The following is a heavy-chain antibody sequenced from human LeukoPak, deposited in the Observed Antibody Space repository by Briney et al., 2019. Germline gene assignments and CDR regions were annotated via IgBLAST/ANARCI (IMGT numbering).Heavy chain of an antibody. D-gene: IGHD2-15*01. V-gene: IGHV3-23*01. CDR1: GFTFSSYA. Sequence: GGSLRLSCAASGFTFSSYAMSWVRQAPGKGLEWVSAINGGGGSTYYADSVKGRFTISRGNSKSTLYLQMNSLRAEDTAVYYCAKGGVVHAFNIWGQGTMVTVSS. CDR2: INGGGGST. CDR3: AKGGVVHAFNI. J-gene: IGHJ3*02.